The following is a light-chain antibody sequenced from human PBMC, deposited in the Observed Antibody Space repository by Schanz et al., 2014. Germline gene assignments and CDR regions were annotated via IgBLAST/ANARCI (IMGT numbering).Light chain of an antibody. V-gene: IGLV2-11*01. CDR1: SGDVGEYNY. CDR2: DVS. Sequence: QSALTQPRSMSGSPGQSVTISCTGTSGDVGEYNYVSWFQQYPGKAPKLMIYDVSTRPLGVPDRFSGSKSGITASLTISGLQDEDEADYYCCSYAGGYTWLFGGGTKLTVL. J-gene: IGLJ2*01. CDR3: CSYAGGYTWL.